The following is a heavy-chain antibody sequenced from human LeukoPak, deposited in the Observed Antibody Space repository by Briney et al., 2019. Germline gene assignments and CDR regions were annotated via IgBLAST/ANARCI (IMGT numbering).Heavy chain of an antibody. CDR1: GGSFSGYY. J-gene: IGHJ6*02. D-gene: IGHD1-1*01. V-gene: IGHV4-34*01. CDR2: INHSGST. CDR3: ARGSGRMEGMDV. Sequence: SSETLSLTCAVYGGSFSGYYWSWIRQPPGKGLEWIGEINHSGSTNYNQSLKSRVTVSVDTSKNQFSLKLSSVTAADTAVYYCARGSGRMEGMDVWGQGTTVTVSS.